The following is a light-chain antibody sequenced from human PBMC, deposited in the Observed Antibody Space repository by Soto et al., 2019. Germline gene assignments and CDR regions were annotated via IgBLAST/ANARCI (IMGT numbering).Light chain of an antibody. J-gene: IGKJ3*01. CDR3: QTYNSAPFP. CDR1: QGISNY. CDR2: AAS. V-gene: IGKV1-27*01. Sequence: DIQMTQSPSSLSASVGDRVTITCRASQGISNYLAWYQQKPGKVPKLLIYAASTLQSGVPSRFSGSGSVTDFTLTISSLQPEDVATYYCQTYNSAPFPFGPGTKVDIK.